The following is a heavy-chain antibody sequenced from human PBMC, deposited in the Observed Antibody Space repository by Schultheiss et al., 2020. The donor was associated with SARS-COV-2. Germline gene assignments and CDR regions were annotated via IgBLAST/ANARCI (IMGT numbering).Heavy chain of an antibody. CDR1: GGSISSSSYY. CDR3: AREVYAPYYYYYAMDF. V-gene: IGHV4-39*02. D-gene: IGHD2-8*01. J-gene: IGHJ6*02. CDR2: IYYSGST. Sequence: SETLSLTCTVSGGSISSSSYYWGWIRQPPGKGLEWIGYIYYSGSTYYNPSLKSRVTISVDTSKNQFSLKLSSVTAADTAVYYCAREVYAPYYYYYAMDFWGQGTTVTVSS.